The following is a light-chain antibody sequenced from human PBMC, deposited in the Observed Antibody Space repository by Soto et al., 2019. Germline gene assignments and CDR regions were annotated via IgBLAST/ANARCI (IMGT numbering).Light chain of an antibody. V-gene: IGKV3-20*01. Sequence: EIVLTQSPGTLSLSPGERATLSCRASQSVNNNYLGWYQQKPGQAPRLLIFGASNRATGIPDRFSGSGSGTDFTLTISRLEPEDFAVYYCQQYGSSPYTFGQGTQLEIK. J-gene: IGKJ2*01. CDR1: QSVNNNY. CDR3: QQYGSSPYT. CDR2: GAS.